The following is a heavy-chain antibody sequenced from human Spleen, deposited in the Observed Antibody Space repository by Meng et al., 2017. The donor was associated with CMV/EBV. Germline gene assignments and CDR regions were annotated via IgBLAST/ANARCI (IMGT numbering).Heavy chain of an antibody. CDR3: ARAPTYCSGGSCYPYFDY. D-gene: IGHD2-15*01. CDR1: GGSISSYY. J-gene: IGHJ4*02. V-gene: IGHV4-4*07. CDR2: IYTSGST. Sequence: HVQLQESGPGLVKPSETLSLTCTVSGGSISSYYWSWIRQPAGKGLEWIGRIYTSGSTNYNPSPKSRVTMSVDTSKNQFSLKLSSVTAADTAVYYCARAPTYCSGGSCYPYFDYWGQGTLVTVSS.